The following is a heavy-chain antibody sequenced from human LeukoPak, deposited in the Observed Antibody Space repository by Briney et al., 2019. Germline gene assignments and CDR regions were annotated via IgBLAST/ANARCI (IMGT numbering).Heavy chain of an antibody. CDR2: ISCSGGST. D-gene: IGHD3-22*01. Sequence: GGSLRLSCASWGFTFSSYAMSGVRQAPGRGREGVSAISCSGGSTYYADAVKGRFTISGDNSKNTLYLQLNSLRAEDTALYYCANLYYYDSSGQHWGQGTLVPLPS. J-gene: IGHJ1*01. CDR1: GFTFSSYA. CDR3: ANLYYYDSSGQH. V-gene: IGHV3-23*01.